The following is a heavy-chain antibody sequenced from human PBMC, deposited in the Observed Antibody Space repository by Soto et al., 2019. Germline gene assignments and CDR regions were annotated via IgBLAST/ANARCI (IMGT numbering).Heavy chain of an antibody. J-gene: IGHJ4*02. D-gene: IGHD1-26*01. V-gene: IGHV4-59*01. Sequence: QVQLQESGPGLVKPSETLSLTCTVSGGSTSSYYWSWIRQPPGKGLEWIGYIYYSGSTNYNPSLKSRVTISVDTSKNQFSLKLSSVTAADTAVYYCARAGKKWELPDYWGQGTLVTVSS. CDR3: ARAGKKWELPDY. CDR2: IYYSGST. CDR1: GGSTSSYY.